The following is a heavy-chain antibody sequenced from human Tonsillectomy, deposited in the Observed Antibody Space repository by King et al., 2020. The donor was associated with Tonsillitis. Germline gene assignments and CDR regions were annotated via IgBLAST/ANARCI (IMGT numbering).Heavy chain of an antibody. V-gene: IGHV3-9*01. CDR2: ISWNSGSI. D-gene: IGHD3-10*01. CDR1: GFTFDDYA. Sequence: VQLVESGGGLVQPGRSLRLSCAASGFTFDDYAMHWVRQAPGKGLEWVSGISWNSGSIGYADSVKGRFTISRDNAKNSLYLQMNSLRAEDTALYYCAKAPMVRGVGMDEDYYYYCMDVWGQGTTVTVSS. J-gene: IGHJ6*02. CDR3: AKAPMVRGVGMDEDYYYYCMDV.